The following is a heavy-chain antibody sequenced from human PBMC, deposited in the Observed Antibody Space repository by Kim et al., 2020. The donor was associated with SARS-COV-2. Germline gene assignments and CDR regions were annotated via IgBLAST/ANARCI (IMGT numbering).Heavy chain of an antibody. D-gene: IGHD3-10*01. CDR3: ARQGVLLWFGARRNGMDV. V-gene: IGHV3-48*04. CDR1: GFTFSSYS. Sequence: GGSLRLSCAASGFTFSSYSMNWVRQAPGKGLEWVSYISSSSSTIYYADSVKGRFTISRDNAKNSLYLQMNSLRAEDTAVYYCARQGVLLWFGARRNGMDVWGQGTTVTVSS. CDR2: ISSSSSTI. J-gene: IGHJ6*02.